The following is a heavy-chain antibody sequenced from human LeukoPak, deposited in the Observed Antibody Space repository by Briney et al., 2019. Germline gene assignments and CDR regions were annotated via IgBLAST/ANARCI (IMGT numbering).Heavy chain of an antibody. J-gene: IGHJ6*03. V-gene: IGHV3-23*01. Sequence: GGSLRLSCAASGFTFSSYAMSWVRQAPGKGLEWASAISGSGGSTYYADSVKGRFTISRDNSKDTLCLQMNSLRAEDTAVYYCAKDYLGVHYMDVWGKGTTVTVSS. CDR3: AKDYLGVHYMDV. D-gene: IGHD3-10*01. CDR2: ISGSGGST. CDR1: GFTFSSYA.